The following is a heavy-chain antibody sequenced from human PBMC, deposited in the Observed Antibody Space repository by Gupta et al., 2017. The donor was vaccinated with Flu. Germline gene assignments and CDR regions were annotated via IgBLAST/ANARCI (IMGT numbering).Heavy chain of an antibody. J-gene: IGHJ6*03. CDR3: ARAYNWNDNSYYYYLDV. V-gene: IGHV4-30-2*01. Sequence: PRGKALEWIGYMFQSGSLYYNPSLKSRVSISIDRMKNQVSLRLDSVTAADTAICYCARAYNWNDNSYYYYLDVWGKGTTVTVSS. CDR2: MFQSGSL. D-gene: IGHD1-20*01.